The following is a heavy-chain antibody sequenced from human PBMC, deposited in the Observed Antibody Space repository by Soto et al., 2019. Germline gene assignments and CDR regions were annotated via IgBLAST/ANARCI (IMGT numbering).Heavy chain of an antibody. CDR3: ARHGPSDAFDI. Sequence: ETLSLTCAVSGGSISSGGYSWSWVRQAPGKGLEWVANIKQDGSEKYYVDSVKGRFTISRDNAKNSLYLQMNSLRAEDTAVYYCARHGPSDAFDIWGQGTMVTVSS. CDR1: GGSISSGGYS. CDR2: IKQDGSEK. J-gene: IGHJ3*02. V-gene: IGHV3-7*03.